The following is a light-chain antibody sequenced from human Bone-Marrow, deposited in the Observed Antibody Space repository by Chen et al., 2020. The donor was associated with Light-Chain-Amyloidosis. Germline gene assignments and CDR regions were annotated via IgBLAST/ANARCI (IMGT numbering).Light chain of an antibody. CDR3: QRYYSPQWL. J-gene: IGKJ1*01. Sequence: IVMTQSPDSLAVFLGERATINCKSSQSVLYSSNNKNYLAWYQQKPGQPPKLLIYWASTRGSGVPDRFSGSGSGTDFTHTLSSLQAEDVAVYYCQRYYSPQWLFGQGTKVAIQ. CDR2: WAS. CDR1: QSVLYSSNNKNY. V-gene: IGKV4-1*01.